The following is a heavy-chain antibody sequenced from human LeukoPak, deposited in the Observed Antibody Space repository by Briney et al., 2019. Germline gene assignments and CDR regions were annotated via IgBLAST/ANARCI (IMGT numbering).Heavy chain of an antibody. V-gene: IGHV3-15*01. Sequence: GGSLRLSCAASGFTFSSYGMHWVRQAPGKGLEWVGRIKSKTDGGTTDYAAPVNGRFTISRDDSKNTLYLQMNSLKTEDTAVYYCTTDTYDSGVYYPQHWGHGTLVTVSS. CDR2: IKSKTDGGTT. CDR3: TTDTYDSGVYYPQH. J-gene: IGHJ1*01. D-gene: IGHD3-22*01. CDR1: GFTFSSYG.